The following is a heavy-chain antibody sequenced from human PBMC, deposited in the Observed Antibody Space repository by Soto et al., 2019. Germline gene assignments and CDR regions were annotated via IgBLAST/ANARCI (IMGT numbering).Heavy chain of an antibody. CDR2: INWNGGSK. CDR1: GFTFDDYG. D-gene: IGHD6-19*01. CDR3: AKSRSSSGPDGLDI. Sequence: GGSLRLSCVVSGFTFDDYGMSWVRQAPGKGLEWVSGINWNGGSKDYADSIKGRFTISRDNGKNSLHLQMNSLRAEDTALYYCAKSRSSSGPDGLDIWGQGTMVTVSS. V-gene: IGHV3-20*04. J-gene: IGHJ3*02.